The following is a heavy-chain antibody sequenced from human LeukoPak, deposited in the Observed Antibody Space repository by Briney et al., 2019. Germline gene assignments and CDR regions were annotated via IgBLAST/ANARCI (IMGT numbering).Heavy chain of an antibody. D-gene: IGHD2-15*01. J-gene: IGHJ6*02. CDR1: GFTFSSYS. V-gene: IGHV3-21*01. CDR3: ARGVGYCSGGSCYPPSGLYYGMDV. Sequence: KPGGCLRLSCAASGFTFSSYSMNWVRQAPGKGLEWVSSISSSSSYIYYADSVKGRFTISRDNAKNSLYLQMNSLRAEDTAVYYCARGVGYCSGGSCYPPSGLYYGMDVWGQGTTVTVSS. CDR2: ISSSSSYI.